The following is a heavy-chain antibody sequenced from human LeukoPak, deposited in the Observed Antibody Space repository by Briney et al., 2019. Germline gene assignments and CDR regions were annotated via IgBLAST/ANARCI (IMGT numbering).Heavy chain of an antibody. Sequence: GGSLRLSCAASGFTFDDYGMSWVRQAPGKGLEWVSGINWNGGSTGYADSVKGRFTISRDNAKNSLYLQMNSLRAEDTALYYCAREGELGGYCSSTSCDTFGYWGQGTLVTVSS. CDR3: AREGELGGYCSSTSCDTFGY. CDR2: INWNGGST. J-gene: IGHJ4*02. CDR1: GFTFDDYG. V-gene: IGHV3-20*04. D-gene: IGHD2-2*02.